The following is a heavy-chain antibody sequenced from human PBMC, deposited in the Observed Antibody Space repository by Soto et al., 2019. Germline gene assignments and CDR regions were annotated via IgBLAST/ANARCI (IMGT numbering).Heavy chain of an antibody. J-gene: IGHJ4*02. D-gene: IGHD3-16*01. CDR2: IIPFFGTA. CDR3: ARTGPMDAGDKYYYDF. Sequence: QVQLVQSGAEVKKTGSSVKVSCKTSGGTFSTFGISWVRQAPGQGLEWMGGIIPFFGTAEYSQKFEDRITITADESTNTVYMDLRSSTSEDTAIYYCARTGPMDAGDKYYYDFWGQGALGTVSA. CDR1: GGTFSTFG. V-gene: IGHV1-69*01.